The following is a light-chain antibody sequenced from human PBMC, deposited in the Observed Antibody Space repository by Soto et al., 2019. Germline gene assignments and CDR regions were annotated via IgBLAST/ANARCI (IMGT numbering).Light chain of an antibody. CDR2: STN. Sequence: QTVVTQEPSFSVSPGGTVTLTCGLTSGSVSTTYYPSWYQQTPGQAPRTLIYSTNIRSSGXPXRFXGXXXXXXXXLXXTGAQADDESDYHCMLYMGGGLVVFGGGTKVTVL. CDR1: SGSVSTTYY. J-gene: IGLJ2*01. CDR3: MLYMGGGLVV. V-gene: IGLV8-61*01.